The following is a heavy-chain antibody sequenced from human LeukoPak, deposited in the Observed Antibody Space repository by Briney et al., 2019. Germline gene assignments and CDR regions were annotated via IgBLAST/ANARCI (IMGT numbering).Heavy chain of an antibody. V-gene: IGHV3-9*01. CDR1: GFTFSNYA. J-gene: IGHJ4*02. Sequence: GGSLRLSCAASGFTFSNYAMHWVRQAPGKGLEWVSGISWKSDSVDYADSVKGRFTISRDNAKNSLYLQMNSLRADDTALYYCAKDWSYGGNSWKYFGSWGRGVLVTVSS. CDR2: ISWKSDSV. CDR3: AKDWSYGGNSWKYFGS. D-gene: IGHD4-23*01.